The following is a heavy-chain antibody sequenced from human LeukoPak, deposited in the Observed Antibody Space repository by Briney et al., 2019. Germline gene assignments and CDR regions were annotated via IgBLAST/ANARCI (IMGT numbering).Heavy chain of an antibody. CDR1: GGSITAGNHH. D-gene: IGHD3-16*01. CDR2: VYYSGSI. V-gene: IGHV4-39*01. CDR3: ARLNPGYVTAPHDS. J-gene: IGHJ5*01. Sequence: SETLSLTCTVSGGSITAGNHHSGLIRQPPGKRLEWTGSVYYSGSIFSDTSHKSRVTISGDTSKNQFSLSLSSVTAADTAVYYCARLNPGYVTAPHDSWGQGMLVTVSS.